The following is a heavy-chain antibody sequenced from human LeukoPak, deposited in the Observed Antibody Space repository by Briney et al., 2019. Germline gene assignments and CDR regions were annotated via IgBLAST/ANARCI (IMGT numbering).Heavy chain of an antibody. CDR1: GGSISSSSYY. V-gene: IGHV4-39*01. J-gene: IGHJ4*02. CDR2: IYYSGST. Sequence: SETLSLTCTVSGGSISSSSYYWGWIRQPPGKGLEWIGSIYYSGSTYYNPSLKSRVTISVDTSKNQFSLKLSSVTAADTAVYYCARFRGTSSWHQEVFDYWGQGAPVTVSS. D-gene: IGHD2-15*01. CDR3: ARFRGTSSWHQEVFDY.